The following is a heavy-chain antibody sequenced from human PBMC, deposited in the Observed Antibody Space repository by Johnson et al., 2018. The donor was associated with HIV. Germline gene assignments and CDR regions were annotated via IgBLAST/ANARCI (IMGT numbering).Heavy chain of an antibody. CDR1: AFTFSSYA. D-gene: IGHD3-22*01. V-gene: IGHV3-30*04. CDR3: ARGGYYYDSYDAFDI. Sequence: QLQLLESRGGVVQPGRSLSLPSSASAFTFSSYALYWVRQAPGKGLEWVAGISYDGSTQYFADSVKGRFTISRDNSKNTLYLQMNSLRAEDTAVYYCARGGYYYDSYDAFDIWGQGTMVTVSS. J-gene: IGHJ3*02. CDR2: ISYDGSTQ.